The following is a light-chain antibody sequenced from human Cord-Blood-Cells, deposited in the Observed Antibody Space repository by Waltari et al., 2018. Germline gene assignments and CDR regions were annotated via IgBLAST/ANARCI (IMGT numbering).Light chain of an antibody. J-gene: IGKJ5*01. CDR2: GAS. CDR3: QQYNNWPIT. V-gene: IGKV3-15*01. Sequence: EIVMTQSPATQSVSPGDRATLSCTASQCVSSNLAWYQQKPGQAPRLLIYGASTRPTGIPARFSGSGSGTEFTLTISSLQSEDFAVYYCQQYNNWPITFGQGTRLEIK. CDR1: QCVSSN.